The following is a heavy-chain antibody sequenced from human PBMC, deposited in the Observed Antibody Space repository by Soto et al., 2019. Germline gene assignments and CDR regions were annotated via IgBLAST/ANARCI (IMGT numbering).Heavy chain of an antibody. J-gene: IGHJ4*02. CDR1: GYTFTSYG. CDR3: ARGPTLRFLEWLYDY. V-gene: IGHV1-18*01. CDR2: ISAYNGNT. Sequence: ASVKVSCKASGYTFTSYGISWVRQAPGRGLEWMGWISAYNGNTNYAQKLQGRVTMTTDTSTSTAYMELRSLRSDDTAVYYCARGPTLRFLEWLYDYWGQGTLVTVSS. D-gene: IGHD3-3*01.